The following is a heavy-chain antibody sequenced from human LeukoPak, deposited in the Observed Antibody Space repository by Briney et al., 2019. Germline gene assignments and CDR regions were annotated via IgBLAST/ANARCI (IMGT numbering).Heavy chain of an antibody. CDR1: GFTFSTYW. Sequence: GGSLRLSCAASGFTFSTYWIHWVRQAPGKGLVWVSRINSDGSSINYADSVKGRFTISRDNAKNTVYLQMNSLRVQDTAVYYCARGYDFWGQGTLVTVSS. CDR2: INSDGSSI. D-gene: IGHD5-18*01. CDR3: ARGYDF. V-gene: IGHV3-74*01. J-gene: IGHJ4*02.